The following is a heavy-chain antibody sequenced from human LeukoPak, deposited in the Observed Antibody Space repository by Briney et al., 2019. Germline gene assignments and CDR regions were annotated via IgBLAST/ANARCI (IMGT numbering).Heavy chain of an antibody. V-gene: IGHV4-39*01. Sequence: SETLSLTCTVSGGSVSSSNYYWGWIRQPPGKGLEWIGSMYYTGSTYYNPSLKSRVSISVDTSKTQFSLKLSSVTAADTAVYYCARHVGYYDTSSNFRDYWGQGTLVTVSS. CDR2: MYYTGST. D-gene: IGHD3-22*01. CDR3: ARHVGYYDTSSNFRDY. CDR1: GGSVSSSNYY. J-gene: IGHJ4*02.